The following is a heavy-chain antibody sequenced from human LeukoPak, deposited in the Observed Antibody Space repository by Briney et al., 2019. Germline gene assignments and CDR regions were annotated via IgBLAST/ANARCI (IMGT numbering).Heavy chain of an antibody. J-gene: IGHJ4*02. Sequence: ASVKVSCKASGYTFTAHYIHWVRQAPGQGLEWMGRINPNSGGTNYAQKFQDRVTMTRDTSISTAYMELSRLRSDDTAVYYCAKGRDGYNDWGQGTLVTVSS. D-gene: IGHD5-24*01. CDR1: GYTFTAHY. V-gene: IGHV1-2*06. CDR2: INPNSGGT. CDR3: AKGRDGYND.